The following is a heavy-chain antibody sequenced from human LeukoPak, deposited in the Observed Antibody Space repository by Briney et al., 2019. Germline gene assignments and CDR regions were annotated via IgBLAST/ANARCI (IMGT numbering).Heavy chain of an antibody. D-gene: IGHD3-10*01. CDR2: ISYDGSNK. Sequence: SGGSLRLSCAAPGFTFSSYAMHWVRPAPGKGLEWVAVISYDGSNKYYADSVKGRFTISRDNSKNTLYLQMNSLRAEDTAVYYCAREGVYYGSGSYGDYWGQGTLVTVSS. V-gene: IGHV3-30*04. CDR3: AREGVYYGSGSYGDY. J-gene: IGHJ4*02. CDR1: GFTFSSYA.